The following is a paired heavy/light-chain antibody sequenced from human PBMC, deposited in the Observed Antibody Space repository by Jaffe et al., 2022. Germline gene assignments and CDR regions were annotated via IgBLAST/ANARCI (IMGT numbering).Light chain of an antibody. J-gene: IGKJ4*01. CDR3: QQSYSTLRLT. Sequence: DIQMTQSPSSLSASVGDRVTITCRASQSISSYLNWYQQKPGKAPKLLIYAASSLQSGVPSRFSGSGSGTDFTLTISSLQPEDFATYYCQQSYSTLRLTFGGGTKVEIK. CDR1: QSISSY. V-gene: IGKV1-39*01. CDR2: AAS.
Heavy chain of an antibody. CDR3: AHRGYCSSTSCPGVYFDY. CDR1: GFSLSTSGVG. V-gene: IGHV2-5*02. CDR2: IYWDDDK. D-gene: IGHD2-2*01. J-gene: IGHJ4*02. Sequence: QITLKESGPTLVKPTQTLTLTCTFSGFSLSTSGVGVGWIRQPPGKALEWLALIYWDDDKRYSPSLKSRLTITKDTSKNQVVLTMTNMDPVDTATYYCAHRGYCSSTSCPGVYFDYWGQGTLVTVSS.